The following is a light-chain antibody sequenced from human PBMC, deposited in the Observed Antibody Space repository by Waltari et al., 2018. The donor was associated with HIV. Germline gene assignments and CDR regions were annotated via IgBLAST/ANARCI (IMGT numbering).Light chain of an antibody. CDR2: EVN. J-gene: IGLJ3*02. CDR3: NSYAGSNNWV. CDR1: SSDVGGSKY. V-gene: IGLV2-8*01. Sequence: QSALTQPPSASGSPGQSVTISCTGTSSDVGGSKYVSWYQQHPGKAPKLMIYEVNKPPSGGPDRCAGSKSANTASLTVSGLQADDEADYYCNSYAGSNNWVFGGGTKLTVL.